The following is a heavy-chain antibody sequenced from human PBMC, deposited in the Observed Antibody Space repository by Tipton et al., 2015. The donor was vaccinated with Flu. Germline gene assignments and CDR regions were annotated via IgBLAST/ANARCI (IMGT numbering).Heavy chain of an antibody. CDR1: GGSISSSNW. J-gene: IGHJ4*02. CDR2: IYHSGST. CDR3: ARATTYYYYDSSGYYYEDY. Sequence: TLSLTCAVSGGSISSSNWWSWVRQPPGKGLEWIGEIYHSGSTNYNPSLKSRVTISVDKSKNQFSLKLSSVTAADTAVYYCARATTYYYYDSSGYYYEDYWGQGTLVTVSS. V-gene: IGHV4-4*02. D-gene: IGHD3-22*01.